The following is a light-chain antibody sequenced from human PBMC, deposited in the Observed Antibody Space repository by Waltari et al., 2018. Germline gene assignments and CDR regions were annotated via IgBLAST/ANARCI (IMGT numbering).Light chain of an antibody. CDR2: WAS. Sequence: DIVMTQSPDSLAVSLGERATINCKSSQSVLHSSNNKNYLAWYQQKPGQPLKLLMYWASTRESGVPDRFSGSGSGTDFTLTISSLQAEDVAVYYCQQHYTAPITFGQGTRLDIK. CDR3: QQHYTAPIT. J-gene: IGKJ5*01. CDR1: QSVLHSSNNKNY. V-gene: IGKV4-1*01.